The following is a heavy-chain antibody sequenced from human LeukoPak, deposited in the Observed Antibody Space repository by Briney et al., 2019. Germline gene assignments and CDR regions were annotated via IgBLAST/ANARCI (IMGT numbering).Heavy chain of an antibody. V-gene: IGHV4-34*01. D-gene: IGHD2/OR15-2a*01. Sequence: PSETLSLTCAVYGGSFSGYYWTWIRRPPGQGLEWIGEINHSGNTNYNPSLKSRVTISVDTSKNQFSLKLTSVTDADTAVYYCAREDSATDFDFWGQGTLVAVSS. CDR1: GGSFSGYY. CDR3: AREDSATDFDF. J-gene: IGHJ4*02. CDR2: INHSGNT.